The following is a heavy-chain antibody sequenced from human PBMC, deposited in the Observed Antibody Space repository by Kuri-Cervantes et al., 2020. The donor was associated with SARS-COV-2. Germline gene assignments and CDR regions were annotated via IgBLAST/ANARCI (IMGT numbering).Heavy chain of an antibody. J-gene: IGHJ5*01. V-gene: IGHV4-39*01. Sequence: SETLSLTCTVSGGSISSSSYYWGWIRQPPGKGLDWIGEINHSGSTNYNPSLKSRVTISVDTSRNQFSLKLSSVTAADTAVYYCVRNRYVEVSPDALKGAFDPWGQGTLVTVSS. CDR1: GGSISSSSYY. CDR2: INHSGST. CDR3: VRNRYVEVSPDALKGAFDP. D-gene: IGHD3-9*01.